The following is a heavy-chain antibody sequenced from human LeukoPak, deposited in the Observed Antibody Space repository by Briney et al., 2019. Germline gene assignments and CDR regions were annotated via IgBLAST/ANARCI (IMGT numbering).Heavy chain of an antibody. Sequence: PSETLSLTCTVSGYSISSGYYWGWIRQPPGQGLEWIGSIYHSGSTYYNPSLKSRVTISVDTSKNQFSLKLSSVTAADTAVYYCATHEDYYYMDVWGKGTTVTVSS. V-gene: IGHV4-38-2*02. CDR3: ATHEDYYYMDV. CDR2: IYHSGST. CDR1: GYSISSGYY. J-gene: IGHJ6*03.